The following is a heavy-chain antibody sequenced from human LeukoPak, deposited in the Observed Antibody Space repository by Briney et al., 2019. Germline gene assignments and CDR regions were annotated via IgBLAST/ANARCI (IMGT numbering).Heavy chain of an antibody. CDR3: ATVKGSYYGYYFDY. J-gene: IGHJ4*02. CDR1: GYTFTSYG. V-gene: IGHV1-18*01. D-gene: IGHD1-26*01. Sequence: GASVKVSCKASGYTFTSYGISWVRQAPGQGLEWMGWISAYNGNTNYAQKLQGRVTMTTDTSTSTAYMELRSLRSDDTAVYYCATVKGSYYGYYFDYWGQGTLVTVSS. CDR2: ISAYNGNT.